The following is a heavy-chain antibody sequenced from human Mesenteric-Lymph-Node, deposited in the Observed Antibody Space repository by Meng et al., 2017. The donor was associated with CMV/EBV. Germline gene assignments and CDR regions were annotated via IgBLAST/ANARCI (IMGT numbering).Heavy chain of an antibody. CDR2: IRKDGTSK. Sequence: GGSLRLSCLTSGFTFSKFGMHWVRQTPRKGLEWVASIRKDGTSKYYSGYVEGRFTISRDNSRNTLYLQMDNLGVEDSAMYFCSRDGYSVLYYSDHWGQGPLVTVSS. D-gene: IGHD5/OR15-5a*01. CDR1: GFTFSKFG. CDR3: SRDGYSVLYYSDH. J-gene: IGHJ4*02. V-gene: IGHV3-30*02.